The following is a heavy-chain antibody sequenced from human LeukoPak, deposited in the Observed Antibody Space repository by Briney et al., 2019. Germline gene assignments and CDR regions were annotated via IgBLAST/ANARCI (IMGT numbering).Heavy chain of an antibody. D-gene: IGHD3-10*01. V-gene: IGHV1-3*01. J-gene: IGHJ3*02. Sequence: ASVTVSCKASGYTFTSYAMHRVRQAPGQRLEWMGWINAGNGNTKYSQKFQGRVTITRDTSASTAYMELSSLRSEDTAVYYCARGVYHYYGSGRVAFDIWGQGTMVTVSS. CDR3: ARGVYHYYGSGRVAFDI. CDR2: INAGNGNT. CDR1: GYTFTSYA.